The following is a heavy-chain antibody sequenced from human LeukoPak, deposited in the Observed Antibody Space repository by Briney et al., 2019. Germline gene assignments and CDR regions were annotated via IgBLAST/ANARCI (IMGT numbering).Heavy chain of an antibody. CDR1: GFTFSSCA. D-gene: IGHD3/OR15-3a*01. V-gene: IGHV3-30-3*01. CDR3: ARDWTGPRDY. CDR2: ISYDGSQK. J-gene: IGHJ4*02. Sequence: GGSLRLSCAASGFTFSSCAMHWVRQAPGKGLEWVAVISYDGSQKYYADSVKGRLTISRDNAKNTLYLQMNSLRAEDTAVYYCARDWTGPRDYWGQGTLVTVSS.